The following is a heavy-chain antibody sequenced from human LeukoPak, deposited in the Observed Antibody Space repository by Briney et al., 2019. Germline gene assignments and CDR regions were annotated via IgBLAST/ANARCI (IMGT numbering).Heavy chain of an antibody. CDR2: INPNSGGT. CDR3: AIASDILAAGGKYYFDY. D-gene: IGHD5-12*01. CDR1: GYTFTGYY. Sequence: ASVKVSCKASGYTFTGYYMHWVRQAPGQGLEWMGRINPNSGGTNYPQKFQGRATMTRDTSSSTAYMELSRLRSDGTAVYYCAIASDILAAGGKYYFDYWGQGTLVTVSS. J-gene: IGHJ4*02. V-gene: IGHV1-2*06.